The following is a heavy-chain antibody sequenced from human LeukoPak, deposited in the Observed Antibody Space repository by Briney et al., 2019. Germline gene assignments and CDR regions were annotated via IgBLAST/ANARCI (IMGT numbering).Heavy chain of an antibody. Sequence: PSETLSLTCTVSGGSVNSTINYWGRIRQPPGKGLEWIGSIYYTGNTYYNPSLKSRVTISVDTSKNQFSLNLSSVTAADTAVFYCARLTMIFYGLDVWGQGATVTVSS. V-gene: IGHV4-39*01. CDR2: IYYTGNT. J-gene: IGHJ6*02. CDR3: ARLTMIFYGLDV. CDR1: GGSVNSTINY. D-gene: IGHD3/OR15-3a*01.